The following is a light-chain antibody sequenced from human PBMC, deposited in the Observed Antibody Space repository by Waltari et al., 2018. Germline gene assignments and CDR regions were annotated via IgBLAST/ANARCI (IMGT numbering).Light chain of an antibody. J-gene: IGLJ7*01. CDR3: HVWDSYSDHAV. CDR1: NFGSKS. V-gene: IGLV3-21*04. Sequence: SYVLTQPPSVSVAPGKTATITCGGNNFGSKSVHWYQQKPGQAPVLVMYYDSDRPSGTPERFSGSNSGNTATLTISRVEAGDEADYYCHVWDSYSDHAVFGGGTQLTVL. CDR2: YDS.